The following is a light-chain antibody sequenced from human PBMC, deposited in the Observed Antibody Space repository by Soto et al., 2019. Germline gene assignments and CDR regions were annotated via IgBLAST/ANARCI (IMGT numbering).Light chain of an antibody. V-gene: IGLV3-1*01. CDR1: KLGDKY. J-gene: IGLJ2*01. Sequence: SYELTQPPAVSVSPGQTASITCSGDKLGDKYASWYQQKPGQSPVLVIHQDNKRPSGIPERFSGSNSGNTATLTISGTQAMDESHYYCQTWGRGTHVVFGGGTKLTVL. CDR3: QTWGRGTHVV. CDR2: QDN.